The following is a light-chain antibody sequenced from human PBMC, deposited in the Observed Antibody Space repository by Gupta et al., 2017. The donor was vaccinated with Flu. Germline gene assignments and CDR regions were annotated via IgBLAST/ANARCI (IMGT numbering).Light chain of an antibody. Sequence: AIQMTQSPSSLSASVGDRVTITCRASQDIRNTLGWYQQKPGRAPKLLMYNVSTLQSGVPSRFSGSGSGTDFTLIISSLQPEDLATYYFLHDENYPLTFGGGTKVEIK. CDR1: QDIRNT. CDR2: NVS. J-gene: IGKJ4*01. CDR3: LHDENYPLT. V-gene: IGKV1-6*01.